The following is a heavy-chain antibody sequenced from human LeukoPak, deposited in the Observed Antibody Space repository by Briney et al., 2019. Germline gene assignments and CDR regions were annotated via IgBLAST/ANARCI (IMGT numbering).Heavy chain of an antibody. J-gene: IGHJ6*02. CDR3: AKDRRPYYYYGMDV. V-gene: IGHV3-9*01. CDR1: GFTFDDYA. Sequence: PGGSLRLSCAASGFTFDDYAMHWVRQAPGKGLEWVSGISWNSGSIGYADSVKGRFTISRDNAKNSLYLQMNSLRAEDTGLYYCAKDRRPYYYYGMDVWGQGTTVTVSS. CDR2: ISWNSGSI.